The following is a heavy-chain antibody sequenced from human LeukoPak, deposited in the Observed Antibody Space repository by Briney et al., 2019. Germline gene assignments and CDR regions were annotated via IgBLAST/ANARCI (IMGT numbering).Heavy chain of an antibody. CDR2: IIPIFGTA. CDR3: ARLGSYSSSAVGAFDI. Sequence: GSSVKVSCKASGGTFSSYAISWVRQAPGQGLEWMGGIIPIFGTANCAQKFQGRVTITADESTSTAYMELSSLRSEDTAVYYCARLGSYSSSAVGAFDIWGQGTMVTVSS. CDR1: GGTFSSYA. D-gene: IGHD6-6*01. V-gene: IGHV1-69*01. J-gene: IGHJ3*02.